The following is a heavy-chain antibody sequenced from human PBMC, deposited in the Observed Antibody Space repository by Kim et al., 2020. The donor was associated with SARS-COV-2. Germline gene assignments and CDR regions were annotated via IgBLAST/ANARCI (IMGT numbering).Heavy chain of an antibody. CDR2: INTDGSTI. Sequence: GGSLRLSCAASGFTFSTYWMHWVRQSPGRGLVWVSGINTDGSTIVYADSVKGRFTISRGNAKNTLYLQMNSLRAEDTAVYYCAGGSGMDVWGQGTTVTVSS. J-gene: IGHJ6*02. CDR1: GFTFSTYW. V-gene: IGHV3-74*01. CDR3: AGGSGMDV.